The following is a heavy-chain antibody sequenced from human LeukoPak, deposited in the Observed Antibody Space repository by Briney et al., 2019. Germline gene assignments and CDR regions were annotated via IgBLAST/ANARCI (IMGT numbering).Heavy chain of an antibody. CDR1: GFTFSNYV. CDR3: AKDHFGYSSSSDFDY. CDR2: ISDSGGTT. Sequence: GGSLRLSCAASGFTFSNYVMGWVRQAPGKGLEWVSVISDSGGTTYYADSVKGRFTISRDNSKNTLYLQMNSLRAEDTAVYYCAKDHFGYSSSSDFDYWGQGTLVTVSS. V-gene: IGHV3-23*01. J-gene: IGHJ4*02. D-gene: IGHD2-2*01.